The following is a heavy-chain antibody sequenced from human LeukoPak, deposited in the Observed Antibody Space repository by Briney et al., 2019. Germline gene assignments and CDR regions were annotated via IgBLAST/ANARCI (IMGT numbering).Heavy chain of an antibody. D-gene: IGHD6-19*01. Sequence: GGSLRLSCAASGFTFSSYAMSWVRQAPGKGLEWVSAISGSGGSTYYADSVKGRFTISRDNSKNTLYLQMNSLRAEDTAVYYCAKDTRDCSCWLAEGSIDYWGQGTLVTVSS. CDR1: GFTFSSYA. CDR3: AKDTRDCSCWLAEGSIDY. CDR2: ISGSGGST. V-gene: IGHV3-23*01. J-gene: IGHJ4*02.